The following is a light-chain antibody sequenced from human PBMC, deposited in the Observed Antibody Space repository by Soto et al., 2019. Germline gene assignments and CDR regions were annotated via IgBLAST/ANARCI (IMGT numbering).Light chain of an antibody. J-gene: IGLJ1*01. Sequence: QSALTQPASVSGSPGQSITISCTGTSSDVGTWNLVSWYQQHPGKAPKLMIYEVTKRPPGVSNRFSGSRSGNTASLTISGLQAEDEADYYCFSFEGITTYLFGTGTKLTVL. CDR1: SSDVGTWNL. CDR3: FSFEGITTYL. V-gene: IGLV2-23*02. CDR2: EVT.